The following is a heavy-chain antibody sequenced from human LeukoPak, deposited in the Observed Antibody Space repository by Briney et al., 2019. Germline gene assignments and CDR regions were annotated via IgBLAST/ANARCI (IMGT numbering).Heavy chain of an antibody. CDR3: AKRMYYYGSGRNWFDP. D-gene: IGHD3-10*01. J-gene: IGHJ5*02. Sequence: SETLSLTCAVYGGSFSGYYWSWIRQPPGKGLEWIGEINHSGSTNYNPSLKSRVTISVDTSKNQFSLKLSSVTAADTAVYYCAKRMYYYGSGRNWFDPWGQGTLVTVSS. CDR1: GGSFSGYY. CDR2: INHSGST. V-gene: IGHV4-34*01.